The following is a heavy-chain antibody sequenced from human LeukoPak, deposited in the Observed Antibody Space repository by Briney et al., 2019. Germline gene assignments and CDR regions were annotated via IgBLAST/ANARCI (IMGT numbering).Heavy chain of an antibody. CDR2: ISSSSYNK. V-gene: IGHV3-48*02. CDR3: ARRYDSSGYKYDCGMDV. CDR1: GFTFSSYG. Sequence: GGSLRLSCAASGFTFSSYGMNWVRQAPGRGLEWVSYISSSSYNKYYADSVKGRFTIPRDKAKNSLYLQVNSLRDEDTAVYYCARRYDSSGYKYDCGMDVWGQGTTVTVSS. D-gene: IGHD3-22*01. J-gene: IGHJ6*02.